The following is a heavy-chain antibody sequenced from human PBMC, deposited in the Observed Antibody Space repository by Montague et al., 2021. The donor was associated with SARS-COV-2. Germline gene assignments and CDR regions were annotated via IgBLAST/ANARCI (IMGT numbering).Heavy chain of an antibody. Sequence: SETLSLTCAVYGESFIGYYWGWIRQPPGKGLEWIGEINDSGITNRNPSFKSRATISVDSSKKEFSLTLSSVTAADTGVYYCARGLFLNKDVWGQGTTVIVSS. V-gene: IGHV4-34*04. D-gene: IGHD2/OR15-2a*01. CDR1: GESFIGYY. CDR3: ARGLFLNKDV. J-gene: IGHJ6*02. CDR2: INDSGIT.